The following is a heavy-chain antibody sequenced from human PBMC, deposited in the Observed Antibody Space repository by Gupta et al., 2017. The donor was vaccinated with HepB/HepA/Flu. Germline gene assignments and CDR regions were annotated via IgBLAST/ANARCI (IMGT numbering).Heavy chain of an antibody. J-gene: IGHJ6*03. V-gene: IGHV1-69*06. D-gene: IGHD5-18*01. Sequence: QVQLVQSGAEVTKPGSSVQVSCNASGASFSCYAIRWVRQATGQGLEWMGGIIPIFGTANYAQKFQGRVTITADKSTSTAYMELSSLRSEETAVYYCARDGVEMDTAMVQEYYYYYYMDVWGKGTTVTVSS. CDR1: GASFSCYA. CDR3: ARDGVEMDTAMVQEYYYYYYMDV. CDR2: IIPIFGTA.